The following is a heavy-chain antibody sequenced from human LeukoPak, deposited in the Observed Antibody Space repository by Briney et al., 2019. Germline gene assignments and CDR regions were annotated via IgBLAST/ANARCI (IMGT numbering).Heavy chain of an antibody. V-gene: IGHV3-7*01. CDR2: INQGGSEK. Sequence: QSGGSLRLSCAPSGFTFSTYWVGWVRQAPGKGLEWLANINQGGSEKYYVDSVKGRFTISRDNAKNSLFLQMNSLRAEDTAVYYCARDVGDLWGQGTLVTVSS. CDR3: ARDVGDL. J-gene: IGHJ4*02. CDR1: GFTFSTYW. D-gene: IGHD2-21*02.